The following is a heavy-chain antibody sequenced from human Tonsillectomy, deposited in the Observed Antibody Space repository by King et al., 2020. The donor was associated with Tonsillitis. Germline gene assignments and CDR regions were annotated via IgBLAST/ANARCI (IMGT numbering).Heavy chain of an antibody. CDR2: TNPRGGSS. D-gene: IGHD3-3*01. V-gene: IGHV1-46*01. CDR3: ARGGITIFGVVIDPGVFDL. Sequence: VQLVESGAEVKKPGASVKLSCKTSGYTFTSHYMHWVRQPPGQGLEGMGITNPRGGSSTYAQKFQGRVTLTRDTSTSTFYMELGSLRSADTAVYYCARGGITIFGVVIDPGVFDLWGRGTLVTVSS. CDR1: GYTFTSHY. J-gene: IGHJ2*01.